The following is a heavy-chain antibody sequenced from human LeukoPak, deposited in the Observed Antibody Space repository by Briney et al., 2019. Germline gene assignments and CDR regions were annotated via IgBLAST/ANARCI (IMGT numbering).Heavy chain of an antibody. Sequence: SETLSLTCTVSGGSISSYYWSWIRQPPGKGLEWIGYIYYSGSTNYNPSLKSRVTISVDTSKNQFSLKLSSVTAADTAVYYCARHSPSYSSSWYSGFDYWGQGTLVTVSS. CDR2: IYYSGST. CDR3: ARHSPSYSSSWYSGFDY. V-gene: IGHV4-59*08. J-gene: IGHJ4*02. D-gene: IGHD6-13*01. CDR1: GGSISSYY.